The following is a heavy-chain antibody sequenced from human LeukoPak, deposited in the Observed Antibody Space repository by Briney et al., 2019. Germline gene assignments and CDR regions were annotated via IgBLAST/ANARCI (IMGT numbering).Heavy chain of an antibody. V-gene: IGHV4-39*01. CDR1: GGSIRGYT. J-gene: IGHJ5*02. D-gene: IGHD4-11*01. CDR3: ARRRSSVSSFDP. CDR2: IYYSGST. Sequence: SETLSLTCTVSGGSIRGYTWGWIRQPQGQGREWIGIIYYSGSTYYNPSLKSRVTISVDTSKNQFSLKLSSVTAADTAVYYCARRRSSVSSFDPWGQGTLVTVSS.